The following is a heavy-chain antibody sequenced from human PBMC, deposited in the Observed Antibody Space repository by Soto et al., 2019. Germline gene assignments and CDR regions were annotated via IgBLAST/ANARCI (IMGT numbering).Heavy chain of an antibody. CDR2: IIPIFGTA. D-gene: IGHD1-26*01. CDR1: GGTFSSYA. CDR3: AREPASGSSPYYYYYGMDV. V-gene: IGHV1-69*13. J-gene: IGHJ6*02. Sequence: SVKVSCKASGGTFSSYAISWVRQAPGQGLEWMGGIIPIFGTANYAQKFQGRVTITADESTSTAYMELSSLRSEDTAVYYCAREPASGSSPYYYYYGMDVWGQGTTVTVYS.